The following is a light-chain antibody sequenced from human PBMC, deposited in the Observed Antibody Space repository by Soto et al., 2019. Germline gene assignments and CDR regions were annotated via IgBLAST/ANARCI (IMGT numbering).Light chain of an antibody. CDR3: QQLGSYPIT. CDR1: QGISNY. J-gene: IGKJ5*01. Sequence: HLTQSPSSLSASVGDRVTITCRASQGISNYFAWYQQQPGKAPKLLIYAASTLQTGVPSRFSGSGSGTDFTLPISSLQPEDFATYYCQQLGSYPITFGQGTRLEIK. V-gene: IGKV1-9*01. CDR2: AAS.